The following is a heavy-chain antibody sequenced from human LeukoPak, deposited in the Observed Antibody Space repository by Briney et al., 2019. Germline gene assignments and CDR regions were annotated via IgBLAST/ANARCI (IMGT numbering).Heavy chain of an antibody. Sequence: PGGSLRLSCAASGFTFSSYWMSWVRQAPGKGLEWVANIKQDGSEKYYVDSVKGRFTISRDNAKNSLYLQMNSLRAEDTAVYYCARDRSASTTVFDYWGQGTLVTVSS. V-gene: IGHV3-7*01. D-gene: IGHD4-17*01. CDR3: ARDRSASTTVFDY. CDR2: IKQDGSEK. CDR1: GFTFSSYW. J-gene: IGHJ4*02.